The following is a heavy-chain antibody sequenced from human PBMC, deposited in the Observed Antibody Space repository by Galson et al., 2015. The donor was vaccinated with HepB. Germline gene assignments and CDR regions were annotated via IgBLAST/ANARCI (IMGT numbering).Heavy chain of an antibody. V-gene: IGHV7-4-1*02. CDR2: ININTGNP. Sequence: VKVSCKASGYTFTTYPMNWVRQAPGQGLKWMGWININTGNPTYAQGFTGRFVFSLDTSVSTAYLQISSLKADDTTVYYCARGGGRGEYDTFDIWGQGTMITVSS. D-gene: IGHD3-16*01. CDR1: GYTFTTYP. J-gene: IGHJ3*02. CDR3: ARGGGRGEYDTFDI.